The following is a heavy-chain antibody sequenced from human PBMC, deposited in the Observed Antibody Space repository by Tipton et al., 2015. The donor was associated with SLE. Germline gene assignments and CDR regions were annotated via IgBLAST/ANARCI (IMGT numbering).Heavy chain of an antibody. CDR1: GGSISSGGYY. J-gene: IGHJ5*02. Sequence: TLSLTCTVSGGSISSGGYYWSWIRQHPGKGLEWIGYIYYSGGTYYNPSLKSRVTISVDTSKNQFSLKLSSVTAADTAVYYCARGRGPAATTYWFDPWGQGTLVTVSS. CDR3: ARGRGPAATTYWFDP. D-gene: IGHD2-2*01. CDR2: IYYSGGT. V-gene: IGHV4-31*03.